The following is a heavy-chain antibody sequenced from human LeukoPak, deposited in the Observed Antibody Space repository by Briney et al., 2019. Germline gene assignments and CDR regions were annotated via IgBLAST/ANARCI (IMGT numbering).Heavy chain of an antibody. Sequence: SSETLSLTCAVYGGSFSGYYWSWIRQPPGKGLEWIGEINHSGSTNYNPSLKSRVTISVDTSKNQFSLKLSSVTAADTAVYYCARVVTQIDYWGQGTLVTVSS. V-gene: IGHV4-34*01. CDR1: GGSFSGYY. J-gene: IGHJ4*02. CDR2: INHSGST. D-gene: IGHD4-23*01. CDR3: ARVVTQIDY.